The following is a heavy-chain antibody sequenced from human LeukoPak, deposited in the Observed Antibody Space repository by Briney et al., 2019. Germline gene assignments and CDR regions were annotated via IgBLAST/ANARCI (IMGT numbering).Heavy chain of an antibody. CDR1: GFTFSSYS. CDR2: ISSSSNTI. CDR3: VRDILTKQAYSGYDN. J-gene: IGHJ4*02. D-gene: IGHD5-12*01. V-gene: IGHV3-48*02. Sequence: PGGSLRLSCAASGFTFSSYSMNWVRQAPGKGLEWVSYISSSSNTIYYADSVKGRFTISRDNAKNSLYLQMNSLRDEDTAVYYCVRDILTKQAYSGYDNWGQGTLVTVSS.